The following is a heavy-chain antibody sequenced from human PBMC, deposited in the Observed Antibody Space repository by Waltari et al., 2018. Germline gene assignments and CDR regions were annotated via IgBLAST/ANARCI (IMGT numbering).Heavy chain of an antibody. CDR2: ITYDGSNK. CDR3: AKDHVVVVPGGMTKVFDY. Sequence: QVHLVVSGGGLVQPGGSLRLSCAASGFIFIRDGIHWVRQAPGKGLEWVAFITYDGSNKYYADSMKGRFTVSRDNSKNTLFLQMNTLRAEDTAVYYCAKDHVVVVPGGMTKVFDYWGQGTLVTVSS. V-gene: IGHV3-30*02. J-gene: IGHJ4*02. CDR1: GFIFIRDG. D-gene: IGHD2-2*01.